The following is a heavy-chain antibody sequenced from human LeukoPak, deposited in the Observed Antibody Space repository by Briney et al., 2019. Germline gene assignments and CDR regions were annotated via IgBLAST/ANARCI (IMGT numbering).Heavy chain of an antibody. CDR2: ISGSDRST. V-gene: IGHV3-23*01. J-gene: IGHJ3*02. CDR1: GFTFDDYG. CDR3: AKDTSVGAFDI. Sequence: GGSLRLSCAASGFTFDDYGMSWVRQAPGKGLEWVSGISGSDRSTYYADSVKGRFIISRDNSKNTLYLQMNSLRAEDTAVYYCAKDTSVGAFDIWGQGTMVTVSS. D-gene: IGHD5/OR15-5a*01.